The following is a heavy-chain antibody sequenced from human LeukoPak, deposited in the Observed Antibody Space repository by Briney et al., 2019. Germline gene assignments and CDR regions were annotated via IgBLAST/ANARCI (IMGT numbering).Heavy chain of an antibody. Sequence: GGSLRLSCAASGFTFSSYAMHWVRQAPGKGLEWVAVISYDGSNKYYADSVKGRFTISRDNSKNTLYLQMNSLRAEDTAVYHCARDRGAAIPYYGMDVWGQGTTVTVSS. CDR1: GFTFSSYA. CDR2: ISYDGSNK. D-gene: IGHD2-21*01. V-gene: IGHV3-30-3*01. J-gene: IGHJ6*02. CDR3: ARDRGAAIPYYGMDV.